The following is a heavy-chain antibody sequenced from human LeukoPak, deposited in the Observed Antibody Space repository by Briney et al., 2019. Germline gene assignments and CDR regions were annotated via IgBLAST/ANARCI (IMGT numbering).Heavy chain of an antibody. V-gene: IGHV1-18*01. D-gene: IGHD3-10*01. Sequence: ASVKVSCKASGYTFTSYGLTWVRQAPGQGLEWMGWISAYNGNTNYAQKVQDRVTMTTDTSTSTAYMELRGLRSDDTAVYYCARARGNYYASGSYTEGWFDPWGQGTLVTVSS. CDR2: ISAYNGNT. J-gene: IGHJ5*02. CDR3: ARARGNYYASGSYTEGWFDP. CDR1: GYTFTSYG.